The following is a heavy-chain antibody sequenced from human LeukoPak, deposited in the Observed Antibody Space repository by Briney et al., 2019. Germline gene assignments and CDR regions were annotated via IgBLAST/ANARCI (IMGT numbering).Heavy chain of an antibody. CDR3: ARDLADQYSSGWSEGAGY. V-gene: IGHV1-69*13. Sequence: SVKVSCKASGGTFSSYAISWVRQAPGQGLEWMGGIIPIFGTANYAQKFQGRVTITADESTSTAYMELSSLRSEDTAVYYCARDLADQYSSGWSEGAGYWGQGTLVTVSS. J-gene: IGHJ4*02. CDR1: GGTFSSYA. D-gene: IGHD6-19*01. CDR2: IIPIFGTA.